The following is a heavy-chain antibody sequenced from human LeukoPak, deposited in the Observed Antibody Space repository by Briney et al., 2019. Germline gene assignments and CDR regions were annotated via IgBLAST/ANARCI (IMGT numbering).Heavy chain of an antibody. CDR1: GFTFSSYW. CDR3: AKDFYWAFDY. V-gene: IGHV3-74*01. J-gene: IGHJ4*02. D-gene: IGHD2-8*02. CDR2: INSDGSST. Sequence: GGSLRLSCAASGFTFSSYWMHWVRQAPGKGLVWVSRINSDGSSTSYADSVKGRFTISRDISKNTVYLQMNSLRVEDTAVYYCAKDFYWAFDYWGQGTLVTVSS.